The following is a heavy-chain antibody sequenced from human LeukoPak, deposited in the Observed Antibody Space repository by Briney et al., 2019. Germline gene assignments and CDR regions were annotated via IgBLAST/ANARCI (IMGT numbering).Heavy chain of an antibody. CDR3: ARVRGGSCGDYGMDV. D-gene: IGHD2-15*01. CDR2: IYYSGST. Sequence: SETLSLTCTVSGGSFSSGDYFWSWIRQPPGKGLEWIGYIYYSGSTYYNPSLKSRVTISVDTSKSQFSLRLSSVTAADTAVYYCARVRGGSCGDYGMDVWGQGTTVTVSS. V-gene: IGHV4-30-4*01. J-gene: IGHJ6*02. CDR1: GGSFSSGDYF.